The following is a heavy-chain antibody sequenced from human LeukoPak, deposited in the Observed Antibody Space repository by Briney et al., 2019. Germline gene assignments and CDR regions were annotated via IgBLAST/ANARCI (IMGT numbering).Heavy chain of an antibody. D-gene: IGHD2-8*01. J-gene: IGHJ4*02. V-gene: IGHV3-66*01. CDR1: GFTFGSYA. CDR3: TKGLWAGVSAARD. Sequence: GGSLRLSCAASGFTFGSYAMSWVRQAPGKGLEWVSTIYTGGDTYYADSVKGRFTISRDNSQNTLYLQMNSLRVEDTAVYYCTKGLWAGVSAARDWGQGTLVTVSS. CDR2: IYTGGDT.